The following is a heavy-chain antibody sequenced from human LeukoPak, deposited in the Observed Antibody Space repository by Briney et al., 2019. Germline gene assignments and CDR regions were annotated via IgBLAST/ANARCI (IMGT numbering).Heavy chain of an antibody. V-gene: IGHV1-2*02. D-gene: IGHD4-17*01. Sequence: ASVKVSCKASGYTFTGYYMHWVRPAPGRGLEWMGWINPNSGGTNYAQKFQGRVTMTRDTSISTAYMELSRLRSDDTAVYYCARDYGDVDAFDIWGQGTMVTVSS. CDR3: ARDYGDVDAFDI. J-gene: IGHJ3*02. CDR1: GYTFTGYY. CDR2: INPNSGGT.